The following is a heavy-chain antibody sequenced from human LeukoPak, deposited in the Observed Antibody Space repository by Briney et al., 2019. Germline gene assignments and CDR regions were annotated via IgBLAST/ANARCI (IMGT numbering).Heavy chain of an antibody. Sequence: GGSLRLSCAASGFTFSSYWMNWVRQAPGKGLEWVSAISNNGGYTYYADSVQGRFTISRDNSKSTLCLQMNSLRAEDTAVYYCAKQLGYCSDGSCYFPYWGQGTLVTVTS. CDR2: ISNNGGYT. CDR3: AKQLGYCSDGSCYFPY. J-gene: IGHJ4*02. CDR1: GFTFSSYW. V-gene: IGHV3-23*01. D-gene: IGHD2-15*01.